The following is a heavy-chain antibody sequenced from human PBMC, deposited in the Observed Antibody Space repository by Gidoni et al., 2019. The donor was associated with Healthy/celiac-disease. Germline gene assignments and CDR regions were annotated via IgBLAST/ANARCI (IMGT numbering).Heavy chain of an antibody. J-gene: IGHJ6*02. D-gene: IGHD3-22*01. Sequence: QLQLVQSGPEVQKPGTSVKVSCKASGFTFTNPAMQWVGQARGQRLEWIGWIVVGSGNTNYAQKFQERVTITRDMSTSTAYMELSSLRSEDTAVYYCAADHYYDSSGYPLYYYYYGMDVWGQGTTVTVSS. CDR3: AADHYYDSSGYPLYYYYYGMDV. CDR1: GFTFTNPA. CDR2: IVVGSGNT. V-gene: IGHV1-58*02.